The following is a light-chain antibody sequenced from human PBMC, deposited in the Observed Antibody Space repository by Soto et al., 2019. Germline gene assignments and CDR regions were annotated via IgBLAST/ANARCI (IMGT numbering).Light chain of an antibody. Sequence: DIQMTQSPSSLSASVGDRVTITCRASQGISKYLAWFQQKPGKVPKVLIYSASTLQSGVPSRFSGSGSGTEFTLTISSLQPEDVATYYCQQYDNVPLTFGGGTKVEIK. V-gene: IGKV1-27*01. CDR1: QGISKY. CDR2: SAS. CDR3: QQYDNVPLT. J-gene: IGKJ4*01.